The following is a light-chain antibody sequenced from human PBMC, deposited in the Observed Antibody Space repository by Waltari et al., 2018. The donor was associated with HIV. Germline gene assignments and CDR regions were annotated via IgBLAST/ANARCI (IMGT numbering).Light chain of an antibody. CDR2: GNT. J-gene: IGLJ3*02. V-gene: IGLV1-40*01. CDR3: QSYDNTVNGWV. CDR1: SSNIGTNYD. Sequence: QSVLTQPPSVSGAPGQNVTVSCTGSSSNIGTNYDVHWYQFLPGEVPKLLIYGNTIPPAGVPCRFSGSSSGTSASLAITGLQPADEADYYCQSYDNTVNGWVFGGGTRVTV.